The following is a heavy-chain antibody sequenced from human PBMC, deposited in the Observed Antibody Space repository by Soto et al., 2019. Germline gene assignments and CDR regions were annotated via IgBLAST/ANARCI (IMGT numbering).Heavy chain of an antibody. V-gene: IGHV3-23*01. D-gene: IGHD3-3*01. CDR2: ISGSGGST. Sequence: GGSLRLSCAASGFTFSSYAMSWVRQAPGKGLEWVSAISGSGGSTYYAHSVKGRFTISRDNSKNTLYLQMNSLRAEDTAVYYCAKASPSFFGVVTNFDYWGQGTLVTVSS. J-gene: IGHJ4*02. CDR1: GFTFSSYA. CDR3: AKASPSFFGVVTNFDY.